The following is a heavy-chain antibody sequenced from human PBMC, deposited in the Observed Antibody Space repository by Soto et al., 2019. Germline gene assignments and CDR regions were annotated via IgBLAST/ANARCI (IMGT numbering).Heavy chain of an antibody. Sequence: GESLKISCTGAGNSFSSHWIGWGRQIPGKGLEWMGIIYPRDSNIRYSPSFEGQIDMSADRSINTAYLRLSSLKASDTATYYCARPLDDYSSAYGFDYWGQGTLVTVSS. D-gene: IGHD6-6*01. CDR1: GNSFSSHW. V-gene: IGHV5-51*06. J-gene: IGHJ4*02. CDR3: ARPLDDYSSAYGFDY. CDR2: IYPRDSNI.